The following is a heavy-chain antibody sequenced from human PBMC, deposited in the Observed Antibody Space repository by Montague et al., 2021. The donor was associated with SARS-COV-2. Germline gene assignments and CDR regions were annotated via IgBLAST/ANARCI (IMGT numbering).Heavy chain of an antibody. V-gene: IGHV4-31*03. J-gene: IGHJ5*02. CDR3: ARDLGHRYVAGWFDP. CDR1: SGSISSGGSISCVRYY. Sequence: TLSLTCTVSSGSISSGGSISCVRYYPSWILQHLGKVLQCIGYNYYPARTTHNPILKSRVTISVDTSKNQFPLKLTSVTAAATAVYYCARDLGHRYVAGWFDPWGQGTLVTVSS. CDR2: NYYPART. D-gene: IGHD5-18*01.